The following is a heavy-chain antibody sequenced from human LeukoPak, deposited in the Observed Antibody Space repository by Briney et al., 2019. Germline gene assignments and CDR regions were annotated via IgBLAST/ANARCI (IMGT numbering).Heavy chain of an antibody. CDR3: ARGYCSSTSCYKGPVY. CDR2: INSDGSST. D-gene: IGHD2-2*02. J-gene: IGHJ4*02. CDR1: GFTFSSYW. V-gene: IGHV3-74*01. Sequence: GGSLRLSCAASGFTFSSYWMHWVHQAPGKGLVWVSRINSDGSSTSYADSVKGRFTISRDNAKNTLYLQMNSLRAEDTAVYYCARGYCSSTSCYKGPVYWGQGTLVTVSS.